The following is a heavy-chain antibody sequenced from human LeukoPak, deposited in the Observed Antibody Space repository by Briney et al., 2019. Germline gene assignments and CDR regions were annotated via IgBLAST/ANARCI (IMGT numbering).Heavy chain of an antibody. CDR2: IYYSGST. V-gene: IGHV4-39*02. Sequence: SETLSLTCTVSGGSISSSSYYWGWIRQPPGKGLEWIGSIYYSGSTYYNPSLMSRVTISVGTSKNHFSLKLSSVTAADTAVYYCAIYDFWSGYYRHFGYWGRGTLVTVSS. D-gene: IGHD3-3*01. CDR1: GGSISSSSYY. J-gene: IGHJ4*02. CDR3: AIYDFWSGYYRHFGY.